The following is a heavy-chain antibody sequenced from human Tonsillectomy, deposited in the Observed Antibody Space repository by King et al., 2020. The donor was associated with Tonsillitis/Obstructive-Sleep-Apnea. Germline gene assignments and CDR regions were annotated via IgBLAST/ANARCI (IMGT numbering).Heavy chain of an antibody. J-gene: IGHJ3*02. CDR1: GYSFTSYW. CDR3: ARPQGNDFWSCYYTGFEAFDI. Sequence: QLVQSGAEVKKPGESLKISCKGSGYSFTSYWIGWVRQMPGKGLEWMGIIYPGDSDTRYSPSFQGQVTISADKSISTAYLQWSSLKASDTAMYYCARPQGNDFWSCYYTGFEAFDIWGQGTMVTVSS. CDR2: IYPGDSDT. D-gene: IGHD3-3*01. V-gene: IGHV5-51*01.